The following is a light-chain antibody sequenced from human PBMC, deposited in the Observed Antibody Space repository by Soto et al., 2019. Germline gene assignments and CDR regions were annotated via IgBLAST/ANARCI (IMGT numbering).Light chain of an antibody. V-gene: IGKV4-1*01. CDR1: QSVLYSSNNKNY. CDR3: QQYYSTPTWT. CDR2: WAS. Sequence: DIAMTQSPDSLAVSLGERATINCKSSQSVLYSSNNKNYLAWYQQKPGQPPKLLIYWASTRESGVPDRFSGRGSGTAFTINNSSLQAEDEGVYYCQQYYSTPTWTFGQGTKVEIK. J-gene: IGKJ1*01.